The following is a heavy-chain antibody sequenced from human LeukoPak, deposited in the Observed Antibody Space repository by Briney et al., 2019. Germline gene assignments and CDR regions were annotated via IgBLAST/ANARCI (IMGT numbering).Heavy chain of an antibody. CDR3: ARGRYYYGSGSYYNRENDY. D-gene: IGHD3-10*01. V-gene: IGHV4-30-2*01. CDR1: GGSISSGGYS. J-gene: IGHJ4*02. CDR2: IYHSGST. Sequence: SETLSLTCAVSGGSISSGGYSWSWIRQPPGKGLEWIGYIYHSGSTYYNPSLKSRVTISVDRSKNQFSLKLSSVTAADTAVYYCARGRYYYGSGSYYNRENDYWGQGTLVTVSS.